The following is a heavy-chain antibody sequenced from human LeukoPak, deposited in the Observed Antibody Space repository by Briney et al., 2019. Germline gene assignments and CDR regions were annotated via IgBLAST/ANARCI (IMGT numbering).Heavy chain of an antibody. D-gene: IGHD6-13*01. J-gene: IGHJ4*02. CDR3: ARGNTAAVGGH. CDR1: GGSISSSSYY. CDR2: IYYSGST. V-gene: IGHV4-39*01. Sequence: SETLSLTCTVSGGSISSSSYYWGWIRQPPGKGLEWIGTIYYSGSTYYNPSLKSRVTISVDTSKNQFSLKLSSVTAADTAVYYCARGNTAAVGGHWGQGTLVTVSS.